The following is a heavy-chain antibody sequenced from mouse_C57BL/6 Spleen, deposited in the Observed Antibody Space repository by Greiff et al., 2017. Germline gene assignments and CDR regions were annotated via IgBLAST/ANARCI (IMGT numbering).Heavy chain of an antibody. D-gene: IGHD1-1*01. Sequence: EVKLVESGGDLVKPGGSLKLSCAASGFTFSSYGMSWVRQTPDKRLEWVATISSGGSYTYYPDSVKGRFTISRDNAKNTLYLQMSSLKSEDTAMYYCARPSIITTVVSCWYFDVWGTGTTVTVSS. J-gene: IGHJ1*03. CDR3: ARPSIITTVVSCWYFDV. V-gene: IGHV5-6*01. CDR1: GFTFSSYG. CDR2: ISSGGSYT.